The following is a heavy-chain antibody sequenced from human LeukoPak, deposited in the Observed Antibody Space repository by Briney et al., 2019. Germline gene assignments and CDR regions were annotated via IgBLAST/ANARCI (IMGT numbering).Heavy chain of an antibody. CDR3: ARGNWFDP. J-gene: IGHJ5*02. Sequence: PSETLSLTCAVYGGSFSGYYWSWIRQPPGKGLEWIGEIHHSGSTNYNPSLKSRVTISVDTSKNQFSLKLSSVAATDTAVYYCARGNWFDPWGQGTLVTVSS. CDR1: GGSFSGYY. CDR2: IHHSGST. V-gene: IGHV4-34*01.